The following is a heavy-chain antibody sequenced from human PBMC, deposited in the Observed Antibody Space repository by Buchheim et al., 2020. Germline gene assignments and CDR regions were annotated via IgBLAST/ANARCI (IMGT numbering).Heavy chain of an antibody. Sequence: QVQLQESGPRLVNPSETLSLTCSVSGDSISSDYWSWIRQPPGKGLEWIGYVHDSGSPNYNPSLKSRVTMSIDTSDKEFSLTLSSVTAADTAVYYCARTKSIASVGMGWFDPWGQG. CDR2: VHDSGSP. CDR1: GDSISSDY. J-gene: IGHJ5*02. V-gene: IGHV4-59*01. CDR3: ARTKSIASVGMGWFDP. D-gene: IGHD6-13*01.